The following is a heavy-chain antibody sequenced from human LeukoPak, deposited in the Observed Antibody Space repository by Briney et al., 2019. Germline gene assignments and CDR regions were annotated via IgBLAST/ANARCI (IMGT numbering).Heavy chain of an antibody. CDR2: IKHDGSEK. CDR1: GFTFYNYW. D-gene: IGHD3-3*01. J-gene: IGHJ4*02. Sequence: GGSLRLSCAGSGFTFYNYWMTWVRQAPGKGLEWVASIKHDGSEKDYVASVKGRFTVSRDNAKNSFHLQMNSLRAEDTAIYYRARDLYYDFWSGYLDFWGQGTLVIVSS. CDR3: ARDLYYDFWSGYLDF. V-gene: IGHV3-7*01.